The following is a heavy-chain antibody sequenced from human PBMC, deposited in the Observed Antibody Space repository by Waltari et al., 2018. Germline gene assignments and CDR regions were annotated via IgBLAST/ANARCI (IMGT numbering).Heavy chain of an antibody. CDR2: INHGGTT. CDR1: GGSFSDDY. J-gene: IGHJ4*02. V-gene: IGHV4-34*01. D-gene: IGHD3-16*01. Sequence: QVQLQEWGGGPLKPSETLSLTSGVSGGSFSDDYWRWIRQPPGKGLEWRGEINHGGTTNYNPSLGSRVTISVDRSDKQFSLKLTSVSATDTAVYFCASRSWSHDYYFDNWGQGTVVTV. CDR3: ASRSWSHDYYFDN.